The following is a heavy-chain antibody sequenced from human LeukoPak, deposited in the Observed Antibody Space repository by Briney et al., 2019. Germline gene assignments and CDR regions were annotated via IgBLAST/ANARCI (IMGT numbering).Heavy chain of an antibody. CDR2: IYTSGTT. J-gene: IGHJ4*02. Sequence: SETLSLTCTVSGDSISGGSYYWTWIRQPAGKGLEWIGRIYTSGTTNYNPSLKSRVTISIDTSKNQFSLKLSSVTAADTAVYYCARGLWFGDENPPYFDYWGQGTLVTVSS. CDR3: ARGLWFGDENPPYFDY. D-gene: IGHD3-10*01. V-gene: IGHV4-61*02. CDR1: GDSISGGSYY.